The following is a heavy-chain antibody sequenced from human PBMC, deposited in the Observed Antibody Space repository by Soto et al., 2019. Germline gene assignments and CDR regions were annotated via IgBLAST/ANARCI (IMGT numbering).Heavy chain of an antibody. CDR1: GGSISSYY. CDR3: ARYSAASGTYYFDY. V-gene: IGHV4-59*12. CDR2: IHHSGGT. Sequence: ASETLSLTCTVSGGSISSYYWSWIRQPPGKGLEWIGEIHHSGGTNYNPSLRSRVTISLDKSKNQLSLILYSVTAADTGVYYCARYSAASGTYYFDYWGQGTLVTVSS. J-gene: IGHJ4*01. D-gene: IGHD6-13*01.